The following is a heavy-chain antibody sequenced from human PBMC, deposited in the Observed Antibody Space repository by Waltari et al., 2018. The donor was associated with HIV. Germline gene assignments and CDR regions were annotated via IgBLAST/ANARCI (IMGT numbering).Heavy chain of an antibody. Sequence: QVQLVQSGVEVKKPGASVKVSCKASGYTFTSYGISWVRQAPGQGLEWMGWISPNNGNTNYAQKLQGRVSMTTDTSTSTAYMDLRSLRSDDTAVYYCARGGYYYGSGGSPAWYYDMDVWGQGTTVTVSS. CDR2: ISPNNGNT. D-gene: IGHD3-10*01. CDR1: GYTFTSYG. V-gene: IGHV1-18*01. J-gene: IGHJ6*02. CDR3: ARGGYYYGSGGSPAWYYDMDV.